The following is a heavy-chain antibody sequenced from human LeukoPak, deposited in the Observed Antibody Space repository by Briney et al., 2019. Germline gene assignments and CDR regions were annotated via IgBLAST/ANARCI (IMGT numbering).Heavy chain of an antibody. Sequence: PGGSLRLSCAASGFTFSSYAMSWVRQAPGKGLEWVSAISGSGGSTYYADSVKGRFTISRDNSKNTVDLQMNSLRADDTAVYYCAKGGYSSGWRNYFDYLGQGTLVTVSS. V-gene: IGHV3-23*01. CDR2: ISGSGGST. CDR3: AKGGYSSGWRNYFDY. D-gene: IGHD6-25*01. J-gene: IGHJ4*02. CDR1: GFTFSSYA.